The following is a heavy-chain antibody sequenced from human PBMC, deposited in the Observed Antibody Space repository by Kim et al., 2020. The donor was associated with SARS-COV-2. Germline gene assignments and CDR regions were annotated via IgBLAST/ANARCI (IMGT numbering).Heavy chain of an antibody. CDR2: ISSSSSYI. CDR3: ARDSRPFIVGAKRGAFDI. J-gene: IGHJ3*02. D-gene: IGHD1-26*01. V-gene: IGHV3-21*01. CDR1: GFTFSSYS. Sequence: GGSLRLSCAASGFTFSSYSMNWVRQAPGKGLEWVSSISSSSSYIYYADSVKGRFTISRDNAKNSLYLQMNSLRAEDTAVYYCARDSRPFIVGAKRGAFDIWGQGTMVTVSS.